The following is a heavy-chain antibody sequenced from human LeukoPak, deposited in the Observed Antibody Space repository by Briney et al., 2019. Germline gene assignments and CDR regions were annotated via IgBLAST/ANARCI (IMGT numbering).Heavy chain of an antibody. V-gene: IGHV1-46*01. CDR2: INPSGGFT. CDR1: GYSFSTHW. D-gene: IGHD1-26*01. J-gene: IGHJ5*02. CDR3: ARDRSGEWELLSGWWFDP. Sequence: ASVKVSCKESGYSFSTHWMHWVRQAPGQGLEWMGIINPSGGFTSYAQKLQGRVTVTRDMSTSTVYMEPSNLRSEDTAVYYCARDRSGEWELLSGWWFDPWGQGTLVTVSS.